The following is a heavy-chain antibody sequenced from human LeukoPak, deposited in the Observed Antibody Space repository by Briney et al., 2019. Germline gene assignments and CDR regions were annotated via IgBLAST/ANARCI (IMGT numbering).Heavy chain of an antibody. CDR2: IYPGDSDT. CDR3: ARHRPGYSGGPYYFDS. CDR1: GYSFTSYW. Sequence: GESLKISCKGSGYSFTSYWIGWVRQMPGKGLEWMGIIYPGDSDTRYSPSFQGQVTISADKSISTAYLQWSSLKASDTAIYYCARHRPGYSGGPYYFDSWGQGTPVTVSS. V-gene: IGHV5-51*01. D-gene: IGHD6-19*01. J-gene: IGHJ4*02.